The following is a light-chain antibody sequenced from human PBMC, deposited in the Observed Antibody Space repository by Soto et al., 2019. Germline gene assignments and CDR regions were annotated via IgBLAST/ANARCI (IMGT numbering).Light chain of an antibody. J-gene: IGLJ1*01. Sequence: QSVLTQPPSASGTPGQRVTISCSGSSSNIGSNTVNWYQQLPGTARKLLIYSNNQRPSGVPDRFSGSKSGTSASLAISGLQSEDEADYYCAAWDDSLNGVYVFGTGTKVTVL. V-gene: IGLV1-44*01. CDR2: SNN. CDR3: AAWDDSLNGVYV. CDR1: SSNIGSNT.